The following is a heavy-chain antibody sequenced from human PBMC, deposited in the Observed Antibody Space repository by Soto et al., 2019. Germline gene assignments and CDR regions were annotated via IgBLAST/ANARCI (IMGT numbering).Heavy chain of an antibody. CDR1: GYTFTTYD. D-gene: IGHD6-25*01. CDR2: MNPSNGNT. J-gene: IGHJ4*02. Sequence: GGSVKVSFRASGYTFTTYDVSWVRHASGQGLEWMGWMNPSNGNTGYAQKFQGRVTMTRNTSISTVYMELSGLRPDDTAVYYCARRKERSGPHYFDYWGQGTRVTVSS. CDR3: ARRKERSGPHYFDY. V-gene: IGHV1-8*02.